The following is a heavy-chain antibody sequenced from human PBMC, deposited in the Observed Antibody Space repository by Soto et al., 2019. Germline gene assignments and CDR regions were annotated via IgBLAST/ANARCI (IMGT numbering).Heavy chain of an antibody. J-gene: IGHJ3*02. CDR2: INPNSGGT. Sequence: ASVKVSCKASGYTFTGYYMHWVRQAPGQGLEWMGWINPNSGGTNYAQKFQGWVTMTRDTSISTAYMELSRLRSDDTAVYYCARSLRTGEIGYAFDIWGQGTMVTVSS. CDR3: ARSLRTGEIGYAFDI. D-gene: IGHD7-27*01. V-gene: IGHV1-2*04. CDR1: GYTFTGYY.